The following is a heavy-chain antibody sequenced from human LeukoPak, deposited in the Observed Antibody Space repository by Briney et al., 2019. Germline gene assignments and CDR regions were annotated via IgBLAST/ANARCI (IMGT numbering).Heavy chain of an antibody. V-gene: IGHV3-23*01. J-gene: IGHJ4*02. Sequence: PGGSLRLSCAASGFTFSSYVMSWVRQAPGKGLEWVSTISGSGGSTYYADSVKGRFTISRDISKNTLYLQMNSLRAEDTAIYYCARGSRDGYNYYFDYWGQGTLVTVSS. CDR3: ARGSRDGYNYYFDY. CDR2: ISGSGGST. CDR1: GFTFSSYV. D-gene: IGHD5-12*01.